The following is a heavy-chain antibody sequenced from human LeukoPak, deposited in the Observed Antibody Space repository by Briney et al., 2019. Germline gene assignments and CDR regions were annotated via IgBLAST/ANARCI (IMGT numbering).Heavy chain of an antibody. CDR1: GGSISSSNYY. D-gene: IGHD2-15*01. CDR2: INHSGST. J-gene: IGHJ3*02. V-gene: IGHV4-39*07. Sequence: PSETLSLTCTVSGGSISSSNYYWGWIRQPPGKGLEWIGEINHSGSTNYNPSLKSRVTISVDTSKNQFSLKLSSVTAADTAVYYCAREAGWTLVLRISGSAFDIWGQGTMVTVSS. CDR3: AREAGWTLVLRISGSAFDI.